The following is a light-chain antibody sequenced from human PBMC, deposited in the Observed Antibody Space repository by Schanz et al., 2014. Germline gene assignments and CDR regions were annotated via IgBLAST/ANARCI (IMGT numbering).Light chain of an antibody. V-gene: IGKV1-5*01. Sequence: DIQMTQSPSTVSASVGDRVTITCRASQSLSTWLAWYQQRPGKAPKLLIYDASRLQSGVPPRFSGSGSGTEFTLTISGLQPDDFATYYCQQYKTYPLTFGQGTRLEIK. CDR1: QSLSTW. J-gene: IGKJ5*01. CDR2: DAS. CDR3: QQYKTYPLT.